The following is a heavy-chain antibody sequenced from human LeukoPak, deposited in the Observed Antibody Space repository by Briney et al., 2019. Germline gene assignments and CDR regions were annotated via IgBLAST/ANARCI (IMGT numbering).Heavy chain of an antibody. CDR1: GFTFSSYS. CDR2: ISSSSSYI. CDR3: ARDGYSSSWYYAMDV. D-gene: IGHD6-13*01. Sequence: GGSLRLSCAASGFTFSSYSMNWVCQAPGKGLEWVSSISSSSSYIYYADSVKGRFTISRDNAKNSLYLQMNSLRAEDTAVYYCARDGYSSSWYYAMDVWGQGTTVTVSS. J-gene: IGHJ6*02. V-gene: IGHV3-21*01.